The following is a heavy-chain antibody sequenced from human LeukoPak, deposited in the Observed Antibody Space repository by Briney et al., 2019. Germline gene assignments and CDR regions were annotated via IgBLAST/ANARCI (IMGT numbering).Heavy chain of an antibody. D-gene: IGHD3-22*01. V-gene: IGHV3-23*01. CDR3: AKHYPGQTYYDSAFDI. J-gene: IGHJ3*02. CDR1: GFTFSNYA. CDR2: LSGSRGST. Sequence: PGGSLRLSCAASGFTFSNYAMSWVRQAPGKGLEGVSGLSGSRGSTDYADSVKGRYTISRDNSKNTLYLQMNSLRAEDTAVYYCAKHYPGQTYYDSAFDIWGQGTLVTVSS.